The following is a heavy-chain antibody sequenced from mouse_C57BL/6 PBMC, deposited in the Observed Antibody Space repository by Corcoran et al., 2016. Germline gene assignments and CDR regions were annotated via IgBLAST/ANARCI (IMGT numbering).Heavy chain of an antibody. Sequence: DVQLQESGPGLVKPSQSLSLTCSVTGYSITSGYYWNWIRQFPGNKLEWMGYISYDGSNNYNPSLKNRISITRDTSKNQFFLKLNSVTTEDTATYYCARELYYYGSSYGYFDYWGQGTTLTVSS. V-gene: IGHV3-6*01. J-gene: IGHJ2*01. D-gene: IGHD1-1*01. CDR3: ARELYYYGSSYGYFDY. CDR2: ISYDGSN. CDR1: GYSITSGYY.